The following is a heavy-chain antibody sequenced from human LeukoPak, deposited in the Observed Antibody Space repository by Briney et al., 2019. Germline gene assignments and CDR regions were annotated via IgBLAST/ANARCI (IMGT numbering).Heavy chain of an antibody. J-gene: IGHJ4*02. CDR3: ARDKDTSMVNPPFDY. CDR1: GFTFSSCG. CDR2: ISSSSSTI. D-gene: IGHD5-18*01. Sequence: GGSLRLACAASGFTFSSCGMNWVRQAPGKGLEWVSHISSSSSTIYYADSVKGRFTISRDNAKNSLYLQMNSLRDEDTAVYYCARDKDTSMVNPPFDYWGRGTLVTVSS. V-gene: IGHV3-48*02.